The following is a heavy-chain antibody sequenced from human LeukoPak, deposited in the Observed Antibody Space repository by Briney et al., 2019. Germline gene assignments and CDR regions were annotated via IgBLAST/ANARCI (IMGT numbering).Heavy chain of an antibody. Sequence: GGSLRLSCAASGFSFISYSMNWVRQAPGKGLEWVSSISSSSDYIYHADSVKGRFTISRDNPKKSLYLQMNSLRAEDTAVYYCARDARYGEPLWGQGTLVTVSS. CDR1: GFSFISYS. V-gene: IGHV3-21*04. CDR2: ISSSSDYI. D-gene: IGHD4-17*01. J-gene: IGHJ4*02. CDR3: ARDARYGEPL.